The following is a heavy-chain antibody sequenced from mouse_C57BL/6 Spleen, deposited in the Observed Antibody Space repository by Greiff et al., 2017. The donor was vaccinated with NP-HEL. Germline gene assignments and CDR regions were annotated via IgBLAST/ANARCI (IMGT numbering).Heavy chain of an antibody. CDR2: ISSGGSYT. Sequence: EVKLVESGGDLVKPGGSLKLSCAASGFTFSSYGMSWVRQTPDKRLEWVATISSGGSYTYYPDSVKGRFTISRDNAKNTLYLQMSSLKSEDTAMYYCARPGTGALDYWGQGTTLTVSS. J-gene: IGHJ2*01. V-gene: IGHV5-6*02. CDR3: ARPGTGALDY. D-gene: IGHD3-3*01. CDR1: GFTFSSYG.